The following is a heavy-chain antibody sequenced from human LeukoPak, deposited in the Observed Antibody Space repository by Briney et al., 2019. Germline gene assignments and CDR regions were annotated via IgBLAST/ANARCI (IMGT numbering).Heavy chain of an antibody. CDR1: GYIFASNW. Sequence: KPGESLKLSCTGSGYIFASNWIGWVRQMAGKGMEWEGIIYPGDSHTIYTPSFEGQLTISADKSISTAYLQWSSLKASDTAMYYCARFDRSSSGYYYGDIWGQGTMVTVSS. J-gene: IGHJ3*02. CDR2: IYPGDSHT. D-gene: IGHD3-22*01. CDR3: ARFDRSSSGYYYGDI. V-gene: IGHV5-51*01.